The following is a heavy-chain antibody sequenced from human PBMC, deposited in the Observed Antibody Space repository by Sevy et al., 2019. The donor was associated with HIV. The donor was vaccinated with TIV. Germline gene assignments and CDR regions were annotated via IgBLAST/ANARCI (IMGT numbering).Heavy chain of an antibody. CDR1: GINFNYAW. CDR2: IKSKIDGGTT. CDR3: TTDPALNKFY. V-gene: IGHV3-15*01. Sequence: GGSLRLSCAASGINFNYAWMSWVRQAPGKGLEWVGRIKSKIDGGTTDYAAPVKGRFTISRDDSKNTLYLQMNSLKIEDTAVYICTTDPALNKFYWGQGTLVTVSS. J-gene: IGHJ4*02.